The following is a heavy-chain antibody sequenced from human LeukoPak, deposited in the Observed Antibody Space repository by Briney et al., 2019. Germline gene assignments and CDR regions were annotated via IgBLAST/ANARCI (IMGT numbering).Heavy chain of an antibody. D-gene: IGHD3-10*01. CDR2: IYYSGST. CDR3: ARHRRDYYGSGRMYYFDY. Sequence: SETLSLTCTVSGGSISSSSYFWGWVRQPPGKGLEWIGSIYYSGSTYYNPSLKSRVTISVDTSKNQFSLKLSSVTAADTAVYYCARHRRDYYGSGRMYYFDYWGQGTLVTVSS. CDR1: GGSISSSSYF. J-gene: IGHJ4*02. V-gene: IGHV4-39*01.